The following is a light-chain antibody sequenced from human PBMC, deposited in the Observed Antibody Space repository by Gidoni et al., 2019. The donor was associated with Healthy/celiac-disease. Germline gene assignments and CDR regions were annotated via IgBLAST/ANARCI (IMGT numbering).Light chain of an antibody. J-gene: IGKJ4*01. CDR1: QSVSSY. CDR3: QQRSEGLT. CDR2: DAS. Sequence: EIVLTQSPATLSLSPGERATLSCRASQSVSSYLAWYQQKPGQAPRLLIYDASNRATGIPARFSCSGSGTDFTLTISSLEPEDFAVYYCQQRSEGLTFGGGTKVEIK. V-gene: IGKV3-11*01.